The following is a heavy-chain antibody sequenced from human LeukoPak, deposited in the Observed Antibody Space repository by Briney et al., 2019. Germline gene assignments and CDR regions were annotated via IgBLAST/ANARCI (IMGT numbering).Heavy chain of an antibody. D-gene: IGHD3-10*01. CDR3: ARRDHYGSGSYSPAFDI. J-gene: IGHJ3*02. CDR1: GFTFSSYG. V-gene: IGHV3-33*01. Sequence: SGASLRLSCAASGFTFSSYGMHWVRQAPGKGLEWVAVIWYDGSNKYYADSVKGRFTISRDNSKNTLYLQMNSLRAEDTAVYYCARRDHYGSGSYSPAFDIWGQGTMVTVSS. CDR2: IWYDGSNK.